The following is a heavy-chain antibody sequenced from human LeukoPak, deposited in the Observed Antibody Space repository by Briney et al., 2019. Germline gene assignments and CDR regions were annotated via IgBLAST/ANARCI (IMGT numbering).Heavy chain of an antibody. Sequence: ASVKVSCKASGYTFTSYYRHWVRQAPGQELEWMGIINPSGGSTSYAQKFQGRVTMTRDTSTSTVYMELSSLGSEDTAVYYCARDAARRDGDNPYWYFDLWGRGTLVTVSS. CDR1: GYTFTSYY. D-gene: IGHD4-17*01. V-gene: IGHV1-46*01. CDR2: INPSGGST. J-gene: IGHJ2*01. CDR3: ARDAARRDGDNPYWYFDL.